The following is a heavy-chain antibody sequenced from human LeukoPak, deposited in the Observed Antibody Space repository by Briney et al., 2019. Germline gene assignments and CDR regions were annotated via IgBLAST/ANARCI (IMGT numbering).Heavy chain of an antibody. D-gene: IGHD6-19*01. V-gene: IGHV4-38-2*02. Sequence: SETLSPTCAVSGYSISSGYYWGWIRQPPGKGLEWIGNIYHSGSAYYNPSLKSRVTMSVDTSKNQFSLKLSSVTATDTAMYYCVRDIYNSDWTALDYWGQGTLVTVSS. CDR2: IYHSGSA. CDR1: GYSISSGYY. J-gene: IGHJ4*02. CDR3: VRDIYNSDWTALDY.